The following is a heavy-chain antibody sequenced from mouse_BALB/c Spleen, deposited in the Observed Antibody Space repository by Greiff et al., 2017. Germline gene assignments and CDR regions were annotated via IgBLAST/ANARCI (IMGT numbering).Heavy chain of an antibody. CDR3: ARGGKYGNSYAMDY. D-gene: IGHD2-10*02. CDR2: INPYNDGT. V-gene: IGHV1-14*01. CDR1: GYTFTSYV. J-gene: IGHJ4*01. Sequence: VQLKQSGPELVKPGASVKMSCKASGYTFTSYVIHWVKQKPGQGLEWIGYINPYNDGTKYNEKFKGKATLTSDKSSSTAYMELSSLTSEDSAVYYCARGGKYGNSYAMDYWGQGTSVTVSS.